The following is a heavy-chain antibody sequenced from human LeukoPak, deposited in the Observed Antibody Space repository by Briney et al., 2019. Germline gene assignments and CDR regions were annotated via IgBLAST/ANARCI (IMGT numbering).Heavy chain of an antibody. V-gene: IGHV1-2*02. Sequence: RXXPXXXRXWMGSINPNSGGTNYAQKFQGRVTMTRDTSISTAYMELSRLRSDDTAVYYCARRYSSSWYFDYWGQGTLVTVSS. CDR2: INPNSGGT. D-gene: IGHD6-13*01. J-gene: IGHJ4*02. CDR3: ARRYSSSWYFDY.